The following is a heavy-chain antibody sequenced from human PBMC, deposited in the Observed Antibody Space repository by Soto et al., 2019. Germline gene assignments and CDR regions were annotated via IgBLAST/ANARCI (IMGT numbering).Heavy chain of an antibody. Sequence: QVQLVQSGAEVRKPGSSVRVSCKASGGSFNRHTISWVRQAPGQGLEWMGGIIPIFGTANHAQKFQGRVTIIADESTSTVYMELSSLRSEDTAVYYCARGESITIFGVVIPYYYGMDVWGQGTTVTVSS. J-gene: IGHJ6*02. V-gene: IGHV1-69*01. CDR1: GGSFNRHT. CDR3: ARGESITIFGVVIPYYYGMDV. D-gene: IGHD3-3*01. CDR2: IIPIFGTA.